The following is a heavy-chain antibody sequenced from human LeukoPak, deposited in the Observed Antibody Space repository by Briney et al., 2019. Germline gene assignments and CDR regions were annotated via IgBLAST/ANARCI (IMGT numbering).Heavy chain of an antibody. J-gene: IGHJ3*01. Sequence: SETLSLTCVVSGGSLSGDYYWNWVRLPPGKGLEWIGNIFHSGGSHYSPSLRGRVTMSIDRSKNHVSLKLTSATAADTAVYYCARTYDDFPWALDLWGPGTMVTVSS. V-gene: IGHV4-30-2*01. D-gene: IGHD3-3*01. CDR2: IFHSGGS. CDR1: GGSLSGDYY. CDR3: ARTYDDFPWALDL.